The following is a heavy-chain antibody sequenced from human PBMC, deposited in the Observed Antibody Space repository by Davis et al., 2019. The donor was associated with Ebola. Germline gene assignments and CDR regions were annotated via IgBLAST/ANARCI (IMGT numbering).Heavy chain of an antibody. V-gene: IGHV3-23*01. J-gene: IGHJ3*02. CDR3: VKDTANIWFDI. Sequence: LSLTCAASGFVFSSYVMSWVRRAPGKGLEWVSTLGLSADTYYADSVKGRFTISRDNSKNTLHLQMNSLRVEDTAIYYCVKDTANIWFDIWGQGTMVTVSS. CDR2: LGLSADT. D-gene: IGHD2-21*02. CDR1: GFVFSSYV.